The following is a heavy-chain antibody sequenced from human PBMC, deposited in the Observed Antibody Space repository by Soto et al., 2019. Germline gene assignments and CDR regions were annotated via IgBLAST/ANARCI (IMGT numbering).Heavy chain of an antibody. V-gene: IGHV4-31*03. CDR3: ARGVTMVRGVIHTPYFDY. CDR2: IYYSGST. CDR1: GGSISSGGYY. J-gene: IGHJ4*02. Sequence: QVQLQESGPGLVKPSQTLSLTCTVSGGSISSGGYYWSWIRQHPGKGLEWIGYIYYSGSTYYNPSLNSRVTGSGDTSTNQFSLKLSSVTAADTAVYYCARGVTMVRGVIHTPYFDYWGQGTLVTVSS. D-gene: IGHD3-10*01.